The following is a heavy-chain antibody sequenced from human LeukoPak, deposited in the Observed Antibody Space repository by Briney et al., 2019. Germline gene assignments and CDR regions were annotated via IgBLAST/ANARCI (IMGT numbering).Heavy chain of an antibody. CDR2: IYYSGST. J-gene: IGHJ4*02. D-gene: IGHD5-18*01. CDR1: GGSISSYY. CDR3: AGNTAMAPYYFDY. V-gene: IGHV4-59*01. Sequence: SETLSLTCTVSGGSISSYYWSWIRQPPGKGLEWIGYIYYSGSTNYNPSLKSRVTISVDTSKNQFPLKLSSVTAADTAVYYCAGNTAMAPYYFDYWGQGTLVTVSS.